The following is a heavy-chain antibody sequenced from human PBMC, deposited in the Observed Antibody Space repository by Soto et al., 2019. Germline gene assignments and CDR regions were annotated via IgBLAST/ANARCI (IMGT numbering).Heavy chain of an antibody. CDR1: DDSFATHA. CDR3: ARPAMAGLHSLDWWGELSH. Sequence: VQLVQSGPEVGRPGSSVNVSCTASDDSFATHAISWVRQAPRQGLEWTGGVIPMFGTPTDSPNFLGRLIISADAATVSAYLSLSDLQPGDTAVYYCARPAMAGLHSLDWWGELSHWGLGTLVTVSS. CDR2: VIPMFGTP. V-gene: IGHV1-69*01. J-gene: IGHJ1*01. D-gene: IGHD3-16*01.